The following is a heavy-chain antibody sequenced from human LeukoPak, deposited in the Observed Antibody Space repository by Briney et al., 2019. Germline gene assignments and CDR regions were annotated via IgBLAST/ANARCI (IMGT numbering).Heavy chain of an antibody. D-gene: IGHD3-3*01. V-gene: IGHV3-7*01. CDR2: IKQDGSEK. J-gene: IGHJ4*02. CDR3: ATQWSGYYTGYYFDY. CDR1: GYNFNNYW. Sequence: GESLKISXKGSGYNFNNYWIGWVLQAPGKGLEWVANIKQDGSEKYYVDSVKGRFTISRDNAKNSLYLQLNSLRVEDTAVYYCATQWSGYYTGYYFDYWGQGTLVTVSS.